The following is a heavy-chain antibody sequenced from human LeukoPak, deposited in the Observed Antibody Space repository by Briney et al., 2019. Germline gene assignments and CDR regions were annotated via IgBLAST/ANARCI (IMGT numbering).Heavy chain of an antibody. J-gene: IGHJ4*02. CDR2: IYTSGST. V-gene: IGHV4-61*02. Sequence: SETLSLTRTVSGGSISSGSYYWRWIRQPAGKGLEWIGRIYTSGSTNYNPSLKSRVTISVDTSKNQFSLKLSSVTAADTAVYYCAREVHGDIDYWGQGTLVTVSS. CDR3: AREVHGDIDY. D-gene: IGHD4-17*01. CDR1: GGSISSGSYY.